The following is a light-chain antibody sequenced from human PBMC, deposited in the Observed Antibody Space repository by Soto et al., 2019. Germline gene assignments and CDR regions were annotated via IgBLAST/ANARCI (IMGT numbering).Light chain of an antibody. Sequence: EIVLTQSPGTLSLSPGDRATLSCRASQSVTTYYFAWYQQRPAQAPRLLIYGTSNRATGIPDRFSGSGSGTDFTLTISRLESEDFAVYYCQQYHTSPYTFGQGTKLEF. CDR1: QSVTTYY. CDR2: GTS. CDR3: QQYHTSPYT. J-gene: IGKJ2*01. V-gene: IGKV3-20*01.